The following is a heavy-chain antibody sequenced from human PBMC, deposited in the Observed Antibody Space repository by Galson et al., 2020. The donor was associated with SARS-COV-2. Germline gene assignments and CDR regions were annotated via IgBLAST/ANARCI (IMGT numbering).Heavy chain of an antibody. CDR2: ISSSSSYI. CDR1: GFTFSSYS. D-gene: IGHD3-9*01. Sequence: NSGGSLRLSCAASGFTFSSYSMNWVRQAPGKGLEWVSSISSSSSYIYYADSVKGRFTISRDNAKNSLYLQMNSLRAEDTAVYYCARDRELRYFDWINTYYFDYWGQGTLVTVSS. V-gene: IGHV3-21*01. CDR3: ARDRELRYFDWINTYYFDY. J-gene: IGHJ4*02.